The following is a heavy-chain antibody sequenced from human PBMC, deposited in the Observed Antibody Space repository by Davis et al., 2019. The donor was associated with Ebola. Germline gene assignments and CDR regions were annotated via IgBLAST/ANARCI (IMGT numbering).Heavy chain of an antibody. V-gene: IGHV3-21*01. CDR1: GFTFSSYS. J-gene: IGHJ4*02. CDR2: ISSSSSYI. Sequence: GESLKISCAASGFTFSSYSMNWVRQAPGKGLEWVSSISSSSSYIYYADSVKGRFTISRDNAKNSLYLQMNSLRAEDTAVYYCANSGCFDYWGQGTLVTVSS. D-gene: IGHD1-26*01. CDR3: ANSGCFDY.